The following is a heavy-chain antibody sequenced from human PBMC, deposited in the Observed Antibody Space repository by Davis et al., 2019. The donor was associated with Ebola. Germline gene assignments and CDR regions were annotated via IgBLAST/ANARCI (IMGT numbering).Heavy chain of an antibody. CDR2: INPSGGST. J-gene: IGHJ5*02. CDR3: ARDGVAHDYGDRNWFDP. D-gene: IGHD4-17*01. CDR1: GYTFTSYY. Sequence: ASVKVSCKASGYTFTSYYMHWVRQAPGQGLEWMGIINPSGGSTSYAQKFQGRVTMTRDTSTSTAYMELRSLRSDDTAVYYCARDGVAHDYGDRNWFDPWGQGTLVTVSS. V-gene: IGHV1-46*01.